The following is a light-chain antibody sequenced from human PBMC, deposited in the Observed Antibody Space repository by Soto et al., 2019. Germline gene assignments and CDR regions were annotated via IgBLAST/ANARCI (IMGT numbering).Light chain of an antibody. CDR3: QHYNSLPL. CDR2: DAS. Sequence: EIVMTQSPATLSVSPGEGATLSCRASQSVGNNLAWYQQKPGQAPRLLIYDASTRATGIPARFSGSGSGTQFTLTITSLQSEEFAVYYCQHYNSLPLFGPGTKVDI. V-gene: IGKV3-15*01. J-gene: IGKJ3*01. CDR1: QSVGNN.